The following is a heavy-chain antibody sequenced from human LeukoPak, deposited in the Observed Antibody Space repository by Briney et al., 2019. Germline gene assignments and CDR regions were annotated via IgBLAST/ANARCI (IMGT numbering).Heavy chain of an antibody. CDR3: TKDASVPFGITD. CDR2: IGGSGAKT. CDR1: GFTFSRYA. D-gene: IGHD5/OR15-5a*01. J-gene: IGHJ4*02. V-gene: IGHV3-23*01. Sequence: PGGSLRLSCAASGFTFSRYAMSWVRQAPGKGLEWVSAIGGSGAKTYYADSVKGRFTISRDNSKSTLSLQMNFLRAEDTAVYYCTKDASVPFGITDWGQGTLVTVSS.